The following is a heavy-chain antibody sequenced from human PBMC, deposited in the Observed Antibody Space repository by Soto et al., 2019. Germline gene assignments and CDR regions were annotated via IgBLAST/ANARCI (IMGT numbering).Heavy chain of an antibody. CDR3: ARTEMTTVPNFAY. CDR1: GYTFTDYY. V-gene: IGHV1-2*02. CDR2: INPNSGTT. J-gene: IGHJ4*02. D-gene: IGHD4-17*01. Sequence: QVQLVQSGAEVKKPGASVKVSCKASGYTFTDYYLHWVRQAPGQGLEWMGWINPNSGTTNSAQKFQGRVPTNRDTSISTAYMELSRLNSGDTAGYYCARTEMTTVPNFAYWGQGTLVTVSS.